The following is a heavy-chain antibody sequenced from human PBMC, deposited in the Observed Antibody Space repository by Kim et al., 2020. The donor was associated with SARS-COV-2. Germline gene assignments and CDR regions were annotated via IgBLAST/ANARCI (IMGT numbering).Heavy chain of an antibody. J-gene: IGHJ4*02. CDR3: ARCDYGSGSYFDY. D-gene: IGHD3-10*01. Sequence: NNAQKLQGRVTMTTDTSTSTAYMELRSLRSDDTAVYYCARCDYGSGSYFDYWGQGTLVTVSS. V-gene: IGHV1-18*01.